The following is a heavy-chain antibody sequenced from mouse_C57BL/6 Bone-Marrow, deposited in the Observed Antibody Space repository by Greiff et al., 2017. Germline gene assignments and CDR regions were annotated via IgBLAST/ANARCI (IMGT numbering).Heavy chain of an antibody. V-gene: IGHV5-2*01. Sequence: EVHLVESGGGLVQPGESLKLSCESNEYEFPSHDMSWVRQTPEKRLELVAALNSDGGSTYYPATMARRFIISRDNTKKNLYLQMSSLRSEDTALYYCASMDYGGQGTSVTVSS. J-gene: IGHJ4*01. CDR1: EYEFPSHD. CDR3: ASMDY. CDR2: LNSDGGST.